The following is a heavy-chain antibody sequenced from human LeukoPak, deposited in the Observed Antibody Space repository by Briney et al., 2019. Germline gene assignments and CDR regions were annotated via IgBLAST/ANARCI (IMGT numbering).Heavy chain of an antibody. V-gene: IGHV3-23*01. CDR3: AKGIDILTAYLDY. J-gene: IGHJ4*02. CDR2: ISGSGGAT. D-gene: IGHD3-9*01. CDR1: GFTFSYYA. Sequence: GGSLRLSCAASGFTFSYYAMYWVRQAPGKGLEWVSAISGSGGATYYADSVKGRFTISRDNSKNTLYLQMNNLRAEDTAVYYCAKGIDILTAYLDYWGQGTLVTVSS.